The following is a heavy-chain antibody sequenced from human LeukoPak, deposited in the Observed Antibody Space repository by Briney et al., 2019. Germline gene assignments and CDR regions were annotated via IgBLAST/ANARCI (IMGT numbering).Heavy chain of an antibody. D-gene: IGHD2-2*01. CDR3: ARDSYCSSTSCSFDY. Sequence: SETLSLTCSVSGGSITGRSYFGSWIRQPPGKGLEWIGSVHFGGNSYYNPSLKSRVSISVDPSENQFSLKLSSVTAADTAVYYCARDSYCSSTSCSFDYWGQGTLVTVSS. V-gene: IGHV4-39*02. J-gene: IGHJ4*02. CDR2: VHFGGNS. CDR1: GGSITGRSYF.